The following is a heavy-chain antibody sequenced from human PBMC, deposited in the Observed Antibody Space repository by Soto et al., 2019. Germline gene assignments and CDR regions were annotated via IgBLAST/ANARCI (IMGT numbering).Heavy chain of an antibody. CDR2: IYYSGST. Sequence: SETLSLTCTVSGGSISSYYWSWIRQPPGKGLEWIGYIYYSGSTNYNPSLKSRVTISVDTSKNQFSLKLSSVTAADTAVYYCARLGGTYCSGGSCYSRDAFDIWGQGTMVTVSS. D-gene: IGHD2-15*01. J-gene: IGHJ3*02. V-gene: IGHV4-59*08. CDR1: GGSISSYY. CDR3: ARLGGTYCSGGSCYSRDAFDI.